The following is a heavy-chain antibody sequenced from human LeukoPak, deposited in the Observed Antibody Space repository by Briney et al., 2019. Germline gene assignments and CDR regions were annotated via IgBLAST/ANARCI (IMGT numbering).Heavy chain of an antibody. D-gene: IGHD3-10*01. CDR2: IYHSGST. V-gene: IGHV4-39*07. CDR3: AKGLPVRDNWFDP. J-gene: IGHJ5*02. Sequence: SETLSLTCTVSGGSISSSSYYWGWIRQPPGKGLEWIGYIYHSGSTYYNPSLKSRVTISVDRSKNQFSLKLSSVTAADTAVYYCAKGLPVRDNWFDPWGQGTLVTVSS. CDR1: GGSISSSSYY.